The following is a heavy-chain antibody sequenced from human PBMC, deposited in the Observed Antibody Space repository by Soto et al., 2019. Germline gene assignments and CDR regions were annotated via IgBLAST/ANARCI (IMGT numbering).Heavy chain of an antibody. CDR1: GGSFSGYY. D-gene: IGHD6-13*01. V-gene: IGHV4-31*11. CDR3: ARGAHYSSPFRWFDP. Sequence: SETLSLTCAVYGGSFSGYYWSWIRQHPGKGLEWIGYIYYSGSTYYNPSLKSRVTISVDTSKNQFSLKLSSVTAADTAVYYCARGAHYSSPFRWFDPWGQGTLVTVSS. CDR2: IYYSGST. J-gene: IGHJ5*02.